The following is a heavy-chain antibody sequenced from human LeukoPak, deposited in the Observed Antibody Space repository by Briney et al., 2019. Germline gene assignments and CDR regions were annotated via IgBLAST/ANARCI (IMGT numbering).Heavy chain of an antibody. CDR2: ISGSGSGT. Sequence: SGGSLRLSCAVSGFTFSTYAMSWVRQAPGKGLEWVSGISGSGSGTYYADSVKGRFTISRDNSKNTLYLQMNSLRAEDTAVYYCAKITWPYGMDVWGQGTTVTVSS. CDR1: GFTFSTYA. V-gene: IGHV3-23*01. CDR3: AKITWPYGMDV. J-gene: IGHJ6*02. D-gene: IGHD5-24*01.